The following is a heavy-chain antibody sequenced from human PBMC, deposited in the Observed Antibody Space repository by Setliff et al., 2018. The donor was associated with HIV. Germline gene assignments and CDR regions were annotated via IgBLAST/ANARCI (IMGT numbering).Heavy chain of an antibody. D-gene: IGHD2-21*01. J-gene: IGHJ4*02. CDR2: LSSKGQA. CDR3: AAQDLDLVKYYYMDY. CDR1: GGSISRSTHH. Sequence: LSLTCTVSGGSISRSTHHWAWIRQPPGKGLEWIGALSSKGQAYYNPSLKSRVAISIDSSKNLFSLRLDSLTAADTAVYYCAAQDLDLVKYYYMDYWGPRALVTVSS. V-gene: IGHV4-39*07.